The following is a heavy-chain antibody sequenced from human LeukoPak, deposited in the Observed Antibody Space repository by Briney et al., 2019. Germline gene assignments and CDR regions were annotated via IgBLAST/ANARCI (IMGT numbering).Heavy chain of an antibody. CDR2: IRGGGATT. CDR3: AKHQQIHGDSLMDV. D-gene: IGHD4-17*01. V-gene: IGHV3-23*01. J-gene: IGHJ6*02. Sequence: GGSLRLSCAASGFTFSNYAMSWVRQPPGKGLECVSTIRGGGATTYYADSVRGRFTISRDNANNTLSLQIHSLRAEDTAVYFCAKHQQIHGDSLMDVLGQGTTVTVSS. CDR1: GFTFSNYA.